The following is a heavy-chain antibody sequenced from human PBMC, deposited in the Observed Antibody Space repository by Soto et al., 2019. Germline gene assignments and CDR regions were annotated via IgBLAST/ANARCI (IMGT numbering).Heavy chain of an antibody. CDR3: AREVPGLREVNRNWFDP. V-gene: IGHV4-4*02. Sequence: QVQLQESGPGLVKPSGTLSLTCTVSGDSISGSYWWSWVRQPPGKGLEWIWEVSQSGNTNYNPSLMSRLTISVDKSKNQFSLRLTYVTAADTGIYYCAREVPGLREVNRNWFDPWGQGTLVTVSS. CDR2: VSQSGNT. CDR1: GDSISGSYW. D-gene: IGHD3-10*01. J-gene: IGHJ5*02.